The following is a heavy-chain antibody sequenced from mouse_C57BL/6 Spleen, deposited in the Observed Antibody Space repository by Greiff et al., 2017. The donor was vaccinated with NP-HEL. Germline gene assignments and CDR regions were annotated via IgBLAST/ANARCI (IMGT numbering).Heavy chain of an antibody. D-gene: IGHD2-4*01. CDR3: ARSRYDYDDYFDY. Sequence: EVQLQESGGGLVQPGGSLSLSCAASGFTFTDYYMSWVRQPPGKALEWLGFIRNKANGYTTEYSASVKGRFTISRDNSQSILYLQMNALRAEDSATYYCARSRYDYDDYFDYWGKGTTLTVSS. CDR1: GFTFTDYY. CDR2: IRNKANGYTT. V-gene: IGHV7-3*01. J-gene: IGHJ2*01.